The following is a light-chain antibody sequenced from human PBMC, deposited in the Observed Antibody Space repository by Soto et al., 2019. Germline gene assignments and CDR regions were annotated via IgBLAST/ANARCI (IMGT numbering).Light chain of an antibody. CDR2: ETD. Sequence: QSVLTQPPSISGAPGQRVTITCTGSDSNIGASYDVNWYQHLPGAAPNLLIYETDNRPSGVPDRFSASRSGASASLAIDKLQTGDEGDYYCSSYTSSSTSIVFGTGTQLTVL. J-gene: IGLJ1*01. V-gene: IGLV1-40*01. CDR1: DSNIGASYD. CDR3: SSYTSSSTSIV.